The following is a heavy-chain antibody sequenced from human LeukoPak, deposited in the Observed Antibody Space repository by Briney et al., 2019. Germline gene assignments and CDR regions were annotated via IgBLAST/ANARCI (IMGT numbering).Heavy chain of an antibody. CDR2: IYYSGST. CDR1: GGSISSYY. J-gene: IGHJ4*02. D-gene: IGHD3-22*01. Sequence: SETLSLTCTVSGGSISSYYWSWIRQPPGKGLEWIGYIYYSGSTNYNPSLKSRVTISVDTSKNQFSLKLSSVTAADTAVYYCAKHADGSGRPRAGFDHWGQGTLVTVSS. CDR3: AKHADGSGRPRAGFDH. V-gene: IGHV4-59*01.